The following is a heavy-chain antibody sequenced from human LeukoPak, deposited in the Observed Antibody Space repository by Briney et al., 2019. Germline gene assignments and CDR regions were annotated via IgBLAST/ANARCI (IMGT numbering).Heavy chain of an antibody. CDR2: IYSGGST. J-gene: IGHJ6*02. V-gene: IGHV3-53*01. Sequence: GGSLRLSCAASGFIFTNYFMSWVRQAPGKGLEWVSVIYSGGSTYYADSVKGRFTISRDNSKNTLYLQMNSLRAEDTAVYYCARDGTVANNFYYYGMDVWGQGTTVTVSS. CDR3: ARDGTVANNFYYYGMDV. D-gene: IGHD5-12*01. CDR1: GFIFTNYF.